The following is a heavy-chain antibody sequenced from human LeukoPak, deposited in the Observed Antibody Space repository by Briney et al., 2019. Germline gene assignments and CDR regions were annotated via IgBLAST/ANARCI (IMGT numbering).Heavy chain of an antibody. CDR1: GGSISSSNW. CDR2: IYHSGST. CDR3: ARSLHFSARFDL. D-gene: IGHD3-3*02. Sequence: PSETLSLTCAVSGGSISSSNWWSWVRQPPGKGLEGIGEIYHSGSTNDNPSLKSRVTISVDKSKNQFFLKLSSVTAADTGVYYCARSLHFSARFDLWGQGTLVTVSS. J-gene: IGHJ4*02. V-gene: IGHV4-4*02.